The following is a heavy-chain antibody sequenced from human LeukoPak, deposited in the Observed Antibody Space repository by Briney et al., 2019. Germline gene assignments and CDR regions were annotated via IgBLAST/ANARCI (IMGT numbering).Heavy chain of an antibody. CDR1: GGSISSYY. D-gene: IGHD2-2*01. Sequence: PSETLSLTCTVSGGSISSYYWSWIRQPPGKGLEWIGYFYYSGSTNYNPSLKSRVTISVDTSKNQFSLKLSSVTAADTAVYYCARHRVGGYFDYWGQGTLVTVSS. J-gene: IGHJ4*02. CDR2: FYYSGST. CDR3: ARHRVGGYFDY. V-gene: IGHV4-59*08.